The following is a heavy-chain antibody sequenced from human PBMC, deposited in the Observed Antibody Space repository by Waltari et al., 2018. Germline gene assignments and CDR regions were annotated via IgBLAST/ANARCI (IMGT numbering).Heavy chain of an antibody. J-gene: IGHJ4*02. Sequence: EVQLVESGGGLVQPGRSLRLSCAASGFTFDDYAMHWVRQAPGKGLEWVSGISWNSGSIGYADSVKGRFTISRDNAKNSLYLQMNSLRAEDTALYYCAKGSSCDYWGQGTLVTVSS. D-gene: IGHD6-13*01. CDR3: AKGSSCDY. CDR1: GFTFDDYA. CDR2: ISWNSGSI. V-gene: IGHV3-9*01.